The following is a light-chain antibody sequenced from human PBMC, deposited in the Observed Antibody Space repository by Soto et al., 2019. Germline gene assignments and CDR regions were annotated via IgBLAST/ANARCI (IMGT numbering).Light chain of an antibody. J-gene: IGLJ2*01. CDR3: SSYTSSTTLV. V-gene: IGLV2-14*01. CDR1: SSDVGGYKY. CDR2: EVS. Sequence: QSALTQPASVSGSPGQSITISCTGTSSDVGGYKYVSWYQKHPGKAPKLMIYEVSNRPSGVSNRFSGSKSGNTASLTISGLQAEDEADYYCSSYTSSTTLVFGGGTKLPVL.